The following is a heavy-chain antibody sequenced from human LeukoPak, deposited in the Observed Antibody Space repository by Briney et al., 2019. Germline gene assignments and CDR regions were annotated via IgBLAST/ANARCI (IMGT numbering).Heavy chain of an antibody. D-gene: IGHD5-18*01. J-gene: IGHJ4*02. CDR3: ERINQEPGYSSDY. Sequence: AGGSLRLSCAAGGFTFSSYAMPWVRQAPGKGLEWVAVISYDGSNKYYADSVKGRFTISRNNSKNTLYLQMNSLRAEDTAVYYCERINQEPGYSSDYWGQGTLVTVSS. V-gene: IGHV3-30-3*01. CDR1: GFTFSSYA. CDR2: ISYDGSNK.